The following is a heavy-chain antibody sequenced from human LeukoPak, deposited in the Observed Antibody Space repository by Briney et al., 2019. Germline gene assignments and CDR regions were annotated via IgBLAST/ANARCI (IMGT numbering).Heavy chain of an antibody. Sequence: GGSLRLSCAAAGFTFSPSTMYWVRQAPGKGLECVAIISYDGSNKYYADSVKGRFTTSRDNSINTLYLQMNSLRAEDTAVYYCARAGTQQLVRYYFDYWGQGTLVTVSS. CDR1: GFTFSPST. CDR2: ISYDGSNK. D-gene: IGHD6-13*01. CDR3: ARAGTQQLVRYYFDY. V-gene: IGHV3-30-3*01. J-gene: IGHJ4*02.